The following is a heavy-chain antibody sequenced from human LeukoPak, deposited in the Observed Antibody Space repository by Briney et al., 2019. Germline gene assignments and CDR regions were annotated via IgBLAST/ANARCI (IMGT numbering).Heavy chain of an antibody. CDR3: ARAGYSSSWYRMYGWFDP. CDR1: GGSISRGSYY. V-gene: IGHV4-39*07. D-gene: IGHD6-13*01. Sequence: SETLSLTCTVSGGSISRGSYYWGWIRQPPGKGLEWIGSIYYSGSTYYNTSLKSRVTISLDTSKNQFSLKLTSMTAADTAVYYCARAGYSSSWYRMYGWFDPWGQGTLVTVSS. J-gene: IGHJ5*02. CDR2: IYYSGST.